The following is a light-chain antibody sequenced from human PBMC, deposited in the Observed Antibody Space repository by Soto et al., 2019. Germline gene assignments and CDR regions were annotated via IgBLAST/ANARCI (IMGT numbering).Light chain of an antibody. J-gene: IGKJ3*01. CDR2: GTS. V-gene: IGKV3-20*01. CDR3: QQYGSSPFT. Sequence: EIVLTQSPGTLSLSPGESATLSCRASQSISSSFFAWYQHKPSQAPRLLIYGTSNRATGIPDRFSGSGSGTDFTLTISRLEPEDFAVYYCQQYGSSPFTFGPGTKVDIK. CDR1: QSISSSF.